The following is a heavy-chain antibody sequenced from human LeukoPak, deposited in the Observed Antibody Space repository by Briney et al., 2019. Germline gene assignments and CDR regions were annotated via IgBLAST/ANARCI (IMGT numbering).Heavy chain of an antibody. CDR3: ASYHWYLYAFDI. D-gene: IGHD1-20*01. CDR2: IYHSGST. Sequence: SETLSLTCAVSGGSISSGGYSWSWIRQSPGKGLEWIGYIYHSGSTYYNPSLKSRVTISVDRSKNQFSLKLSSVTAADTAVYYCASYHWYLYAFDIWGQGTMVTVSS. V-gene: IGHV4-30-2*06. CDR1: GGSISSGGYS. J-gene: IGHJ3*02.